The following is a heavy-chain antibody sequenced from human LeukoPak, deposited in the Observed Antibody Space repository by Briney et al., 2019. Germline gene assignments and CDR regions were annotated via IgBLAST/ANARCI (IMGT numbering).Heavy chain of an antibody. D-gene: IGHD6-19*01. V-gene: IGHV4-31*03. CDR1: GGSISSGGYY. CDR2: IYYSGST. J-gene: IGHJ2*01. CDR3: ARGRGYSSGWYLSHWYFDL. Sequence: NPSETLSLTCTVSGGSISSGGYYWSWIRQHPGKGLEWIGYIYYSGSTYYNPSLKSRVTISVDTSKNQFSLKLSSVTAADTAVYYCARGRGYSSGWYLSHWYFDLWGRGTLVTVSS.